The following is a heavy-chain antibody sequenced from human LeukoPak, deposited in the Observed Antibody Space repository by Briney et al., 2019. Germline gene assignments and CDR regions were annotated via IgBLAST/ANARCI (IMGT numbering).Heavy chain of an antibody. CDR2: TYYRSKWYN. CDR3: ARSPGIQLWEYYYYGMDV. J-gene: IGHJ6*02. Sequence: SQTLSLTCAISGDSVSSNSAAWNWIRQSPSRGLEWLGRTYYRSKWYNDYAVSVKSRITINPDTSKNQFSLQLNSVTPEDTAVYYCARSPGIQLWEYYYYGMDVWGQGTTVTVS. V-gene: IGHV6-1*01. D-gene: IGHD5-18*01. CDR1: GDSVSSNSAA.